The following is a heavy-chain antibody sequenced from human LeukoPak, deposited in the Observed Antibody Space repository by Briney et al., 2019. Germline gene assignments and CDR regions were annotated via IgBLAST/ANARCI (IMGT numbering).Heavy chain of an antibody. CDR3: ARGNYGDEKNWFDP. V-gene: IGHV1-69*13. J-gene: IGHJ5*02. CDR1: GGTFSSYA. CDR2: IIPIFGTA. D-gene: IGHD4-17*01. Sequence: SVKVSCKASGGTFSSYAISWVRQAPGQGLEWMGGIIPIFGTANYAQKFQGRVTITADESTSTAYMELSSLRSEDTAVYYCARGNYGDEKNWFDPWGQGTLVTVSS.